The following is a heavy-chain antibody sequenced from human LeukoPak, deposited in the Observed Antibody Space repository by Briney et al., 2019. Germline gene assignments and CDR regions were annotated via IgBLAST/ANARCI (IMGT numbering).Heavy chain of an antibody. V-gene: IGHV4-39*01. Sequence: PSETLSLPCTVSGGSISGTSYYWGWIRQPPGKGLEWIGSIYYSGSTYYNPSLKSRVTISVDTSKNQFSLKLSSVTAADTAVYYCATGAWFGELFFDYWGQGTLVTVSS. CDR1: GGSISGTSYY. D-gene: IGHD3-10*01. CDR2: IYYSGST. J-gene: IGHJ4*02. CDR3: ATGAWFGELFFDY.